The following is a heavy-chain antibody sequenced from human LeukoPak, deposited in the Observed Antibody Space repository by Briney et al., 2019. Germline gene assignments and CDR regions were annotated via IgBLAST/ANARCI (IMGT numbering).Heavy chain of an antibody. D-gene: IGHD1-26*01. Sequence: NWVRQAPGKGLEWLARIDWDDDAYYSPSLRTRLTVSKDTSKNQVVLTVTNMDPVDTATYYCARILGKFDLDYWGQGILVTVSS. J-gene: IGHJ4*02. CDR2: IDWDDDA. CDR3: ARILGKFDLDY. V-gene: IGHV2-70*11.